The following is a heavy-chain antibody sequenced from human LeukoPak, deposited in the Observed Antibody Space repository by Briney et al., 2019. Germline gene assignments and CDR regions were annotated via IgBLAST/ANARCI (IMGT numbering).Heavy chain of an antibody. CDR2: IIPIFGTA. Sequence: SVKVSCKASGGTFSSYAISWVRQAPGQGLEWMGGIIPIFGTANYAQKFQGRVTITADESTSTAYTELSSLRSEDTAVYYCARSKGLSSIAAHWFDPWGQGTLVTVSS. V-gene: IGHV1-69*13. D-gene: IGHD6-6*01. J-gene: IGHJ5*02. CDR3: ARSKGLSSIAAHWFDP. CDR1: GGTFSSYA.